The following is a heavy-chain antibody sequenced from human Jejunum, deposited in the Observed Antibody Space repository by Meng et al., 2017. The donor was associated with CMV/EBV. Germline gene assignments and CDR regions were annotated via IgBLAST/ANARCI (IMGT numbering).Heavy chain of an antibody. CDR1: GFTFTPYA. CDR2: IRADDYRT. D-gene: IGHD4-11*01. J-gene: IGHJ4*02. Sequence: ACAASGFTFTPYAMNWVRRAPGKGLEWVSGIRADDYRTFYAGSVRGRFTISRDNSKNAVYLEMNSLRAEDTAVYFCAKATDFDSWGQGTLVTVSS. V-gene: IGHV3-23*01. CDR3: AKATDFDS.